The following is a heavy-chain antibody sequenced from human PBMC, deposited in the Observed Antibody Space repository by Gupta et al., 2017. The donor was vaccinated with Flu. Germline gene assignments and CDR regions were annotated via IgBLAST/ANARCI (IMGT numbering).Heavy chain of an antibody. CDR1: GLTFSSYG. CDR3: ARDHGYGDHYFFDY. CDR2: ISSTGSYI. D-gene: IGHD4-17*01. J-gene: IGHJ4*02. V-gene: IGHV3-21*01. Sequence: EVQLVESGGGLVNPGGSLRLSCAASGLTFSSYGMNWLRQAPGKGLEWVSSISSTGSYIYYADSVYGRFTVSRDNARNSLYLQMSSLRAEDTAVYYCARDHGYGDHYFFDYWGQGTLVTVSS.